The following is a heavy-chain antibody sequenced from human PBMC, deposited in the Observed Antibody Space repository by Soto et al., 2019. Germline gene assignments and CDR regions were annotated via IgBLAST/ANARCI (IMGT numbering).Heavy chain of an antibody. D-gene: IGHD6-6*01. J-gene: IGHJ4*02. CDR1: GGSINDFY. Sequence: PSETLSLTCTVSGGSINDFYWSWIRQPPGKGLEWIGYIYYSGSTDYNPSLKGRVTISVDTSKNQFSLKLWSVTAADTAVYYCARVGGVAARAFDYWGQGTLVTVSS. CDR2: IYYSGST. V-gene: IGHV4-59*01. CDR3: ARVGGVAARAFDY.